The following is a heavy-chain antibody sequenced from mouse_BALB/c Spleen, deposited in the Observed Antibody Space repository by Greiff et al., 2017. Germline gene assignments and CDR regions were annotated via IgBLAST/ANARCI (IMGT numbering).Heavy chain of an antibody. CDR2: IDPANGNT. CDR1: GFNIKDTY. Sequence: EVQLQQSGAELVKPGASVKLSCTASGFNIKDTYMHWVKQRPEQGLAWIGRIDPANGNTKSDPKFQGKATITADTSSNTAYLQLSSLTSEDTAVYYCATIGLYSMDYWGQGTSVTVSS. J-gene: IGHJ4*01. V-gene: IGHV14-3*02. CDR3: ATIGLYSMDY.